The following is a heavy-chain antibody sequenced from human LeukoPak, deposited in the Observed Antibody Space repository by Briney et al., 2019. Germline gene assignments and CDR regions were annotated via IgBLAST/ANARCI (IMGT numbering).Heavy chain of an antibody. D-gene: IGHD6-6*01. CDR3: ARAHRAYSSSNSLSDY. CDR1: GYTFTGYY. Sequence: ASVKVSCKASGYTFTGYYMHWVRQAPGQGLEWMGWINPNSGGTNYAQKFQGRVTMTRDTSISTAYMELSRLRSDDTAVYYCARAHRAYSSSNSLSDYWGQGTLVTVSS. CDR2: INPNSGGT. V-gene: IGHV1-2*02. J-gene: IGHJ4*02.